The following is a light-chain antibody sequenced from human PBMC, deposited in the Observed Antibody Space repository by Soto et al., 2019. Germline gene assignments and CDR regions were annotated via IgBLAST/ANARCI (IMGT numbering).Light chain of an antibody. CDR2: DVS. V-gene: IGLV2-14*01. CDR3: ASYTMSATMV. CDR1: TNDVGGHTL. J-gene: IGLJ3*02. Sequence: QSALTQPASVSGSPGQSITISCTGSTNDVGGHTLVSWYQHHPGKAPQLVIFDVSSRPPGVSHRFSGSKSGNTASLTISGLQVEDEANYYCASYTMSATMVFGGGTKLTV.